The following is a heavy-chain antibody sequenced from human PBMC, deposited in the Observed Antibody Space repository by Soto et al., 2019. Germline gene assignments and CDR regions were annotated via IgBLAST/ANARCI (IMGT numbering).Heavy chain of an antibody. V-gene: IGHV3-23*01. CDR2: ISGSGGST. D-gene: IGHD1-7*01. CDR1: GFTFSNYG. J-gene: IGHJ4*02. CDR3: AKLTGTAFY. Sequence: VQLLESGGGLVQPGGSLRLSCTASGFTFSNYGMSWVRQAPGQGLEWVSGISGSGGSTYYADSVKGRFTISRDNSKNTLYLQMNSLRAEDTAVYYCAKLTGTAFYWGQGTLVTVSS.